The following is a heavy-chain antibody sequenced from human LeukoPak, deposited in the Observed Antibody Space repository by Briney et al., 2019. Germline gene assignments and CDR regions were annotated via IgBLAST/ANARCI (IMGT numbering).Heavy chain of an antibody. CDR2: IKHSGST. Sequence: SETLSLTCAVYGGSFSGYYWSWIRQPPGKGLEWIGEIKHSGSTNYNPSLKSRVTISVDTSKNQFSLKLSSVTAADTAVYYCARAGGVRRSFDYWGQGTLVTVSS. J-gene: IGHJ4*02. CDR3: ARAGGVRRSFDY. CDR1: GGSFSGYY. D-gene: IGHD3-3*01. V-gene: IGHV4-34*01.